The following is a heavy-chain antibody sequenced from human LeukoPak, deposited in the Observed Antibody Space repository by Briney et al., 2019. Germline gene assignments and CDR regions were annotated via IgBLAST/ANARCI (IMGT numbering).Heavy chain of an antibody. Sequence: PGGSLRLSCAASGFTFSSYGMSWVRQVPGKGLQWVSGISSSGGNTYYLDSVKGRFTISRDNSKNTLYLQMNSLRAEDTAVYYCARSLSSRFSGPRRPYYFDYWGQGTLVTVSS. V-gene: IGHV3-23*01. CDR2: ISSSGGNT. CDR1: GFTFSSYG. J-gene: IGHJ4*02. D-gene: IGHD6-25*01. CDR3: ARSLSSRFSGPRRPYYFDY.